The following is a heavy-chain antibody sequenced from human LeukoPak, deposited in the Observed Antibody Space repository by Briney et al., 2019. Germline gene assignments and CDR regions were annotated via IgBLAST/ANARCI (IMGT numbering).Heavy chain of an antibody. V-gene: IGHV4-34*01. CDR1: GGSFSGYY. Sequence: SETLSLTCAVYGGSFSGYYWSWIRQPPGKGLEWLGEINHSGSTNYNPSLKSRVTISVDTSKNQFSLKLSSVTAADTAVYYCARRGRPGIAAAGTLGYWGQGTLVTVSS. CDR2: INHSGST. CDR3: ARRGRPGIAAAGTLGY. D-gene: IGHD6-13*01. J-gene: IGHJ4*02.